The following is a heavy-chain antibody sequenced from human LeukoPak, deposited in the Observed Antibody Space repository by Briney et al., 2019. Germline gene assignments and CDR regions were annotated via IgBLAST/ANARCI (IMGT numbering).Heavy chain of an antibody. CDR3: AKGIWFGESNWFDP. Sequence: GRSLRLSCAASGFTFDDYAMHWVRQAPGKGLEWVSGISWNSGSIGYADSVKGRFTISRDNAKNSLYLQMNSLRAEDTALYYCAKGIWFGESNWFDPWGQGTLVTVSS. CDR1: GFTFDDYA. J-gene: IGHJ5*02. CDR2: ISWNSGSI. V-gene: IGHV3-9*01. D-gene: IGHD3-10*01.